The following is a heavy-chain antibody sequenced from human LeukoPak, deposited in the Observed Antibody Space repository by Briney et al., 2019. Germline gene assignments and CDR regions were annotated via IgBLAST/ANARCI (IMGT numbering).Heavy chain of an antibody. Sequence: GGSLRLSCAASGFTFSSYGMHWVRQAPGKGLEWVAVIWYDGSNKYYADSVKGRFTISRDNSKNTLYLQMNSLRAEDTAVYYCARPVCGGDCYPYDYWGQGTLVTVSS. CDR1: GFTFSSYG. CDR3: ARPVCGGDCYPYDY. J-gene: IGHJ4*02. D-gene: IGHD2-21*02. V-gene: IGHV3-33*01. CDR2: IWYDGSNK.